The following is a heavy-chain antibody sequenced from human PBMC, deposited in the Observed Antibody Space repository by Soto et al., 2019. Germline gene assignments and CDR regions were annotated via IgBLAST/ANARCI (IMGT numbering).Heavy chain of an antibody. V-gene: IGHV3-21*01. CDR1: GFTFSSYS. CDR2: ISSSSSYI. Sequence: GGSLRLSCAASGFTFSSYSMNWVRQAPGKGLEWVSSISSSSSYIYYADSVKGRFTISRDNAKNSLYLQMNSLRAEDTAVYYCARDPQIYCSSTSCYFDYWGQGTLVTVSS. J-gene: IGHJ4*02. CDR3: ARDPQIYCSSTSCYFDY. D-gene: IGHD2-2*01.